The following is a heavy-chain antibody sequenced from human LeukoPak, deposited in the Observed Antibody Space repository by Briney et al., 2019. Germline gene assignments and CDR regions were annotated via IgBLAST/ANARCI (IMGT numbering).Heavy chain of an antibody. D-gene: IGHD6-19*01. CDR3: ARDHPESSGWSSLPYYYYGMDV. CDR2: ISYDGSNK. J-gene: IGHJ6*02. CDR1: GFTFSSYA. Sequence: PGRSLTLSCAASGFTFSSYAMHWVRQAPGKGLEWVAVISYDGSNKYYADSVKGRFTISRDNSKNTLYLQMNSLRAEDTAVYYCARDHPESSGWSSLPYYYYGMDVWGQGTTVTVSS. V-gene: IGHV3-30-3*01.